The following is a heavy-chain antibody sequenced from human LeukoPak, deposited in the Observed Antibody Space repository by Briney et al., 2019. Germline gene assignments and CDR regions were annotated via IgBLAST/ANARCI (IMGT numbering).Heavy chain of an antibody. CDR3: AAPGRAYSSGWYYFDY. CDR1: GGSISSYY. V-gene: IGHV4-59*08. D-gene: IGHD6-19*01. CDR2: IYYSGRT. J-gene: IGHJ4*02. Sequence: SETLSLTCGVSGGSISSYYWSWIRQPPGKGLEWIGYIYYSGRTNYNPSLKSRVTISVDTSKNQFSLKLSSVTAADTAVYYCAAPGRAYSSGWYYFDYWGQGTLVTVSS.